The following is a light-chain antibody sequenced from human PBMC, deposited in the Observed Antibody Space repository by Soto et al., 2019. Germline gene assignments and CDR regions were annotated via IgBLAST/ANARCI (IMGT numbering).Light chain of an antibody. Sequence: EIVVTQSPATLSVSPGERATLSCRASQSVNSNLAWYQQKPGQPPRLLIYDASTRATDIPARFSGSGSGTQFTITISSLQSEDFAIYYCQPYNNWPPFTFGPGTKVDIK. CDR3: QPYNNWPPFT. CDR1: QSVNSN. V-gene: IGKV3-15*01. J-gene: IGKJ3*01. CDR2: DAS.